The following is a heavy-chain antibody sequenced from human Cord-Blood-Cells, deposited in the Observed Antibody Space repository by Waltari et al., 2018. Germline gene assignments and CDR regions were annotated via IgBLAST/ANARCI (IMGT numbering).Heavy chain of an antibody. J-gene: IGHJ4*02. D-gene: IGHD6-13*01. V-gene: IGHV4-38-2*01. CDR2: IYHSGST. Sequence: QVQLQESGPGLVKPSETLSLTCAVSGYSIISGYYWGWLRQPPGKGLEWIGSIYHSGSTYYNPSLKSRVTISVDTSKNQFSLKLSSVTAADTAVYYCARAPGIAAADLDYWGQGTLVTVSS. CDR3: ARAPGIAAADLDY. CDR1: GYSIISGYY.